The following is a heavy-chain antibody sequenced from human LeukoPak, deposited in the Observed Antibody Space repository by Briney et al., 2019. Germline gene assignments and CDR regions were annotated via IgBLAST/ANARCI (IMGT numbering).Heavy chain of an antibody. Sequence: ASVKVSCKASGYTFTSYGISWVRQAPGQGLEWMGWISAYNGNTNYAQKLQGRVTMTTDTSTSTAYMELRSLRSDDTAVYYCARDPVTALGGYYYYYMDVWGKGTTVTVSS. CDR2: ISAYNGNT. CDR1: GYTFTSYG. CDR3: ARDPVTALGGYYYYYMDV. V-gene: IGHV1-18*01. J-gene: IGHJ6*03. D-gene: IGHD5-18*01.